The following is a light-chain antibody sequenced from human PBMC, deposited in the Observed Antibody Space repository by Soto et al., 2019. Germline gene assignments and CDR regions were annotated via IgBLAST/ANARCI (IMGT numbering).Light chain of an antibody. J-gene: IGLJ1*01. CDR1: SSNIGSNT. V-gene: IGLV1-44*01. Sequence: QSVLTQPPSASGTPGQRVTISCSGSSSNIGSNTVNWYQQLPGTAPKLLIYRNNQRPSGVPDRFSGSKSGTSASLAISGLQSEDEADYYCAAWDDSLNGEVFGTGTKAPS. CDR3: AAWDDSLNGEV. CDR2: RNN.